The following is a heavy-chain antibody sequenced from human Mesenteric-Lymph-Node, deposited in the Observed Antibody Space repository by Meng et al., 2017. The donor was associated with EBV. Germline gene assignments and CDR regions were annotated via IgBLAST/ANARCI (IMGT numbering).Heavy chain of an antibody. D-gene: IGHD1-26*01. CDR3: AKMGATEGD. CDR1: GFTFSNYA. Sequence: EVQLLESXXGLVQXGGSLRLSCAASGFTFSNYAMTWVRQAPGRGLEWVSGISGGGGSPVYADSVKGRFTISRDNSENTLYLQMNSLRADDTAIYYCAKMGATEGDWRQGTMVTVSS. J-gene: IGHJ4*02. V-gene: IGHV3-23*01. CDR2: ISGGGGSP.